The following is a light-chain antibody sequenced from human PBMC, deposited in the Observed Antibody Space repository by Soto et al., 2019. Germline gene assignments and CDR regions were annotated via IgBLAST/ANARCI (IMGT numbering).Light chain of an antibody. CDR3: ETWDSNTRV. CDR1: SGHSSYI. CDR2: LEGSGSY. V-gene: IGLV4-60*02. Sequence: QPVLTQSSSASASLGSSVKLTCTLSSGHSSYIIAWHQQQPGKAPRYLMKLEGSGSYNKRSGVPDRFSGSSSGADRYLTISNLHFEDEADYYCETWDSNTRVFGGGTKVTVL. J-gene: IGLJ3*02.